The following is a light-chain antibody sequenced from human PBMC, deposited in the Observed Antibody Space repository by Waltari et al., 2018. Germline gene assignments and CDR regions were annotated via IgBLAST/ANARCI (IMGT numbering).Light chain of an antibody. Sequence: QSALTQPPSASGSPGQSVTISCTGTTSDVGGYNYVSWYQQHPGKAHKLVIYEVTRRPSGVPDLFSGSKSGNTASLTVSGLQAEDEANYYCSSYAGSNNLGVFGGGTKLTVL. CDR3: SSYAGSNNLGV. J-gene: IGLJ3*02. CDR1: TSDVGGYNY. V-gene: IGLV2-8*01. CDR2: EVT.